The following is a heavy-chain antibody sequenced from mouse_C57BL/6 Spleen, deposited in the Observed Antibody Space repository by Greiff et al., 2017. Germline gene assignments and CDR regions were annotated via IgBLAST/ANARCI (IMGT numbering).Heavy chain of an antibody. Sequence: EVQLQQSGPELVKPGASVKMSCKASGYTFTDYNMHWVKQSHGKSLEWIGYINPNNGGTSYNQKFKGKATLTVNKSSSTAYMELRSLTSEDSAVYYCARSEMGLRPYFDYWGQGTTLTVSS. CDR2: INPNNGGT. CDR1: GYTFTDYN. V-gene: IGHV1-22*01. D-gene: IGHD2-4*01. CDR3: ARSEMGLRPYFDY. J-gene: IGHJ2*01.